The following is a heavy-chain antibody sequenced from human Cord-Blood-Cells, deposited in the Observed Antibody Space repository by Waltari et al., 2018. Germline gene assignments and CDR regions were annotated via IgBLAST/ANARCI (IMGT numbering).Heavy chain of an antibody. D-gene: IGHD7-27*01. CDR2: IYWDDDK. Sequence: QITLKESGPTLVKPTQTLTLTCTFSGFSLSTSGVGVGWIRQPPGKALEWLALIYWDDDKRYSPSLKSRLTITKDTSKNQVVLTMTNMDPVDTATYYRAHRSNWGSLQDAFDIWGQGTMVTVSS. CDR3: AHRSNWGSLQDAFDI. V-gene: IGHV2-5*02. CDR1: GFSLSTSGVG. J-gene: IGHJ3*02.